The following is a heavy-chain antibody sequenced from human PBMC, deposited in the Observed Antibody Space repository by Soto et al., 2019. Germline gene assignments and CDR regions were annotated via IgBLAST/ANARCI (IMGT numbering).Heavy chain of an antibody. D-gene: IGHD1-26*01. V-gene: IGHV1-69*06. CDR1: GGTFSSYA. J-gene: IGHJ6*02. CDR2: IIPIFGTA. Sequence: ASVKVSCKASGGTFSSYAISWVRQAPGQGLEWMGGIIPIFGTANYAQKFQGRVTITADKSTSTAYMELSSLRSEDTAVYYCARWSEPTHRYYYGMDVWGQGTTVTVSS. CDR3: ARWSEPTHRYYYGMDV.